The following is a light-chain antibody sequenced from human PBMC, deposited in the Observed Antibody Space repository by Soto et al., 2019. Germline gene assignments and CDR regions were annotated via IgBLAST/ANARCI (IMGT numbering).Light chain of an antibody. Sequence: EIVLTQSPGILSLSPGEGATLSCRASQSLSNFFLAWYQQNPGQAPRLLIYGTSIRATGIPDRFSGSGSETDFTLTVNRLEPEDFAVYYCQQYESSPITFCQGTRLEIK. CDR3: QQYESSPIT. J-gene: IGKJ5*01. CDR1: QSLSNFF. CDR2: GTS. V-gene: IGKV3-20*01.